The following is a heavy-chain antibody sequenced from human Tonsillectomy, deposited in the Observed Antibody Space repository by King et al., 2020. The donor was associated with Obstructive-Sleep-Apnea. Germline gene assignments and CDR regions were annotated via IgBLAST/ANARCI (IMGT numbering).Heavy chain of an antibody. CDR2: INPSGVST. J-gene: IGHJ4*02. Sequence: QLVQSGAEVKKPGASVKVSCKASGYTFTSYYMHWVRQAPGQGLEWMGIINPSGVSTSYAQKFQGRVTMTRDTSPSTVYRELGRLRSEDTAVYYCARGQREYSSSSAGNAFDYWGQGTLVTVSS. V-gene: IGHV1-46*01. D-gene: IGHD6-6*01. CDR3: ARGQREYSSSSAGNAFDY. CDR1: GYTFTSYY.